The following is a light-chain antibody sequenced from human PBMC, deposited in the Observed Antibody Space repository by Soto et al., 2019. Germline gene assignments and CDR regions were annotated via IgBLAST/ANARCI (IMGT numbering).Light chain of an antibody. CDR2: GAS. V-gene: IGKV3-20*01. J-gene: IGKJ1*01. Sequence: EIVMTQSPATLSVSPGERVTLSCRASQGVGSTLAWYRQQPGQAPRLLIYGASSRATGIPDRFSGSGSGTDFTLTISSLEPEDFAVYYCQQCDRSPWTFGQGTKVDIK. CDR1: QGVGST. CDR3: QQCDRSPWT.